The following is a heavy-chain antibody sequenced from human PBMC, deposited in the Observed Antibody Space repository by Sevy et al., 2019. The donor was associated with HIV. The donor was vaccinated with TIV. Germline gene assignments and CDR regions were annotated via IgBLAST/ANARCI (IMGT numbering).Heavy chain of an antibody. Sequence: GGSLRLSCAASGFTFDDYAMHWVRQAPGKGLEWVSGISWNSGSIGYAHSVKGRFTISRDNAKNSLYLQMNSLRAEDTALYYCAKDTKYYDFWSGYDAFDIWGQGTMVTVSS. CDR3: AKDTKYYDFWSGYDAFDI. CDR1: GFTFDDYA. CDR2: ISWNSGSI. D-gene: IGHD3-3*01. V-gene: IGHV3-9*01. J-gene: IGHJ3*02.